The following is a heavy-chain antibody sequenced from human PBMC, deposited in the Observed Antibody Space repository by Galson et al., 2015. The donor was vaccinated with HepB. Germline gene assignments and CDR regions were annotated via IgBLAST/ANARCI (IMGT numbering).Heavy chain of an antibody. CDR2: ISAYNGNT. CDR1: GYTFTSYG. Sequence: SVKVSCKASGYTFTSYGISWVRQAPGQGLEWMGWISAYNGNTNYAQKLQGRVTMTTDTSTSTAYMELRSLRSDDTDVYYWARAPRSIVVVTATHNWFDPWGQGTLVTVSS. J-gene: IGHJ5*02. V-gene: IGHV1-18*01. CDR3: ARAPRSIVVVTATHNWFDP. D-gene: IGHD2-21*02.